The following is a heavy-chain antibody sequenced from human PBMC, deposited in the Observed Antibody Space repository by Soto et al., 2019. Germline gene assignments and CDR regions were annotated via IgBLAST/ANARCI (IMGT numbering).Heavy chain of an antibody. CDR2: IIPIFGTA. J-gene: IGHJ6*02. Sequence: GASVKVSCKASGGTFSSYAISWVRQAPGQGLEWMGGIIPIFGTANYAQKFQGRVTITADESTGTAYLELSSLRAEDTALYYFAKARRDFWSGFFVSGMDVWGQGTTVTVSS. V-gene: IGHV1-69*13. CDR3: AKARRDFWSGFFVSGMDV. CDR1: GGTFSSYA. D-gene: IGHD3-3*01.